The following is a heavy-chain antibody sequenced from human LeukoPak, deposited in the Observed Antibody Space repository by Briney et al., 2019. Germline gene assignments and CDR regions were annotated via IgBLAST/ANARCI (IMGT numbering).Heavy chain of an antibody. J-gene: IGHJ4*02. V-gene: IGHV1-69*05. CDR2: IIPIFGTA. D-gene: IGHD4-11*01. Sequence: ASAKVSCKASGGTFSSYAISWVRQAPGQGLEWMGGIIPIFGTANYAQKFQGRVTITTDESTSTAYMELSSLRSEDTAVYYCARDSTVTPQAFDYWGQGTLVTVSS. CDR3: ARDSTVTPQAFDY. CDR1: GGTFSSYA.